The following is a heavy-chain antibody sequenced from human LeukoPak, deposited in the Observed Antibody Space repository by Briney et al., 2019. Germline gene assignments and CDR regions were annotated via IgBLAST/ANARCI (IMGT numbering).Heavy chain of an antibody. CDR2: IYSGDSDI. CDR3: ARGGRLVGYFDY. CDR1: GYRFTSYW. D-gene: IGHD2-15*01. Sequence: GASLKISCKGSGYRFTSYWIGWVRQLPGKGLEWMGIIYSGDSDIRYSPSFQGQITISADNSISTAYLQWSSLKASDTAMYYCARGGRLVGYFDYWGQGTLVTVSS. V-gene: IGHV5-51*01. J-gene: IGHJ4*02.